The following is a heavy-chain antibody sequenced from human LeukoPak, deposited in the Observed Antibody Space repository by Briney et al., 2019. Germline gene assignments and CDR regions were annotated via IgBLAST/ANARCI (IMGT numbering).Heavy chain of an antibody. CDR1: GFTFSSYS. CDR2: ISSNSIYV. D-gene: IGHD1-14*01. J-gene: IGHJ4*02. Sequence: PGGSLRLSCAASGFTFSSYSMNWVRQAPGKGLEWVSSISSNSIYVFYADSMKGRFTISRDNAKNSLSLQMNSLRAEDTAVYYCARDQVDRICYFDYWGQGTLVTVSS. V-gene: IGHV3-21*01. CDR3: ARDQVDRICYFDY.